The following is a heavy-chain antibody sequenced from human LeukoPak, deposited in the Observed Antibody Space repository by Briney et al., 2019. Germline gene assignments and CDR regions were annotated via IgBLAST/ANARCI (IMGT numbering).Heavy chain of an antibody. CDR3: ARVAAAGPVGYFQH. CDR2: ISSSSSTI. D-gene: IGHD6-13*01. J-gene: IGHJ1*01. V-gene: IGHV3-48*01. Sequence: GGSLRLSCAASGYTFSHYSVNWVRQAPGKGLEWVSYISSSSSTIYYADSVKGRFTISRDNAKNSLYLQMNSLRAEDTAVYYCARVAAAGPVGYFQHWGQGTLVTVSS. CDR1: GYTFSHYS.